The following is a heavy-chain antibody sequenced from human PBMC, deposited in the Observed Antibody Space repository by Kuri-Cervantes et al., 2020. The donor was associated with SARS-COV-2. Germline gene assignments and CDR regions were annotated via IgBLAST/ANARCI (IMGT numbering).Heavy chain of an antibody. J-gene: IGHJ4*02. Sequence: ASVKVSCKASGYTFTSYAMHWVRQAPGQRLEWMGWISAYNGNTNYAQKLQGRVTMTTDTSTSTAYMELRSLRSDDTAVYYCARGVGKWTFDYWGQGTLVTVSS. CDR1: GYTFTSYA. D-gene: IGHD1-1*01. CDR2: ISAYNGNT. V-gene: IGHV1-18*01. CDR3: ARGVGKWTFDY.